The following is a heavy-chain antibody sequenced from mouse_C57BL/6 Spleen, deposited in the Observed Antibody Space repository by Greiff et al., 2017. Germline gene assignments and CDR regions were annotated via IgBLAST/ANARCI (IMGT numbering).Heavy chain of an antibody. CDR2: IRNKANGYTT. CDR1: GFTFTDYY. Sequence: EVQGVESGGGLVQPGGSLSLSCAASGFTFTDYYMSWVRQPPGKALEWLGFIRNKANGYTTEYSASVKGRFTISRDNSQSILYLQMNALRAEDSATYDCARYRPGSSYHYFDDWGQGTTLTVSS. CDR3: ARYRPGSSYHYFDD. J-gene: IGHJ2*01. V-gene: IGHV7-3*01. D-gene: IGHD1-1*01.